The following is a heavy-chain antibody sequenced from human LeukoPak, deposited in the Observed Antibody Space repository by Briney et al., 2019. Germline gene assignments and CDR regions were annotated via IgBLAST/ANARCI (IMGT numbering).Heavy chain of an antibody. J-gene: IGHJ4*02. Sequence: PSETLSLTCAVYGGSFSGYYWSWIRQPPGEGLEWIGEINHSGSTNYNPSLKSRVTISVDTSKNQFSLKLSSVTAADTAVYYCACISSGKVDYWGQGTLVTVSS. V-gene: IGHV4-34*01. CDR2: INHSGST. CDR1: GGSFSGYY. CDR3: ACISSGKVDY. D-gene: IGHD3-22*01.